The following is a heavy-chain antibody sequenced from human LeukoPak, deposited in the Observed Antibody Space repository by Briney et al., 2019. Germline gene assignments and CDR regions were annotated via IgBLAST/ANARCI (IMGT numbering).Heavy chain of an antibody. V-gene: IGHV4-59*01. CDR3: ARGYCSSTSCYEYYYYMDV. Sequence: TSETLSLTCSVSDGSISNYYWSWIRQPPGKGLEWIGYIYYSGSTDYNPSLKSRVTISVDTSKNQFSLRLRSVTAADTAVYYCARGYCSSTSCYEYYYYMDVWGKGTTVTISS. CDR1: DGSISNYY. J-gene: IGHJ6*03. D-gene: IGHD2-2*01. CDR2: IYYSGST.